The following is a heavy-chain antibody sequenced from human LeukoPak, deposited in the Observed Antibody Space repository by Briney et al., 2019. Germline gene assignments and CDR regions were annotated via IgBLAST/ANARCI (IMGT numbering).Heavy chain of an antibody. V-gene: IGHV3-66*01. Sequence: GGSLRLSCAASGFTFSSYWMSWVRQAPGKGLEWVSVIYSGGSTYYADSVKGRFTISRDNSKNTLYLQMNSLRAEDTAVYYCARVGPRGGSGFDYWGQGTLVTVSS. CDR2: IYSGGST. D-gene: IGHD3-10*01. J-gene: IGHJ4*02. CDR1: GFTFSSYW. CDR3: ARVGPRGGSGFDY.